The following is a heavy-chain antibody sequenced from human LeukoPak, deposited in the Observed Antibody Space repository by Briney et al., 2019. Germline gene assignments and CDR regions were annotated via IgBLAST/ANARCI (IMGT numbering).Heavy chain of an antibody. CDR2: ISYDGSNP. Sequence: GGSLRLSCAASGFTFSTYGMHWVRQAPGKGLEWVAVISYDGSNPYYADSVKGRFTISRDNSKNTLFLQMNSLRVEDTAVYYCAKDGDSDAETSAHFDYWGQGTLVTVSS. CDR1: GFTFSTYG. J-gene: IGHJ4*02. CDR3: AKDGDSDAETSAHFDY. V-gene: IGHV3-30*18. D-gene: IGHD1-7*01.